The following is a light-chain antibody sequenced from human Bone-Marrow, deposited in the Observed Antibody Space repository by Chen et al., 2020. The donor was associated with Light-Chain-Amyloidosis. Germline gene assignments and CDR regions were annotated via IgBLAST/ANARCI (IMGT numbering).Light chain of an antibody. V-gene: IGLV2-14*01. J-gene: IGLJ1*01. CDR3: SSYTIINTLV. CDR2: AVT. Sequence: QSALTQPASVSGSPGQSITISCTGTSSDVGGDNHVSWYQQHPDKAPTLMIYAVTNRPSWVPDRFSGANADNTASLTISGLQTEDEVEYFCSSYTIINTLVFGSGTRVTVL. CDR1: SSDVGGDNH.